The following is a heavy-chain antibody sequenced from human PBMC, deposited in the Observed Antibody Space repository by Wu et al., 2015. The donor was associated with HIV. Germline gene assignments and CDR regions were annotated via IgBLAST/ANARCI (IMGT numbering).Heavy chain of an antibody. J-gene: IGHJ4*02. CDR1: GYTFTDYY. CDR2: INPNSGDT. D-gene: IGHD3-22*01. CDR3: ARVPPYYYDSSGFRFGSYFDY. Sequence: QVQLVQSGAEVKKPGASVKVSCKASGYTFTDYYMHWVRQAPGQGLEWMGWINPNSGDTNYAQKFQGRVTMTRDTSISTAYMELSRLRSDDTAMYYCARVPPYYYDSSGFRFGSYFDYWGQGTVVTVSS. V-gene: IGHV1-2*02.